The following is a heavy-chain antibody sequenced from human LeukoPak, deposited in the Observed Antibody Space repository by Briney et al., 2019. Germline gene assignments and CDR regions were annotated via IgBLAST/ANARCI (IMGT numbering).Heavy chain of an antibody. CDR2: IIPILGIA. CDR1: GGTFSSYA. CDR3: ARVLSYSGYPRCFDY. J-gene: IGHJ4*02. V-gene: IGHV1-69*04. D-gene: IGHD5-12*01. Sequence: SVKVSCKASGGTFSSYAISWVRQTPGQGLEWMGRIIPILGIANYAQKFQGRVTITADKSTSTAYMELSSLRSEDTAVYYCARVLSYSGYPRCFDYWGQGTLVTVSS.